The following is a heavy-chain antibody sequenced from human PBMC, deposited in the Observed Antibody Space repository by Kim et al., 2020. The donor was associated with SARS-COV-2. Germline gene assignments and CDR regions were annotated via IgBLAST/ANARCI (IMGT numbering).Heavy chain of an antibody. D-gene: IGHD3-3*01. CDR3: ARGQYDFWSGYYGSPNRANINWFDP. J-gene: IGHJ5*02. V-gene: IGHV4-59*13. Sequence: SETLSLTCTVSGGSISSYYWSWIRQPPGKGLEWIGYIYYSGSTNYNPSLKSRVTISVDTSKNQFSLKLSSVTAADTAVYYCARGQYDFWSGYYGSPNRANINWFDPWGQGTLVTVSS. CDR1: GGSISSYY. CDR2: IYYSGST.